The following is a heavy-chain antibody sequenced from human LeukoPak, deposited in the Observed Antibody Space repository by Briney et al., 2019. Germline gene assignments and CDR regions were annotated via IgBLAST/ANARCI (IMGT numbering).Heavy chain of an antibody. J-gene: IGHJ4*02. Sequence: ASVKVSCKASGYTFTSYYIHWVRQAPGQGLEWMGIINPSGGSTAYAQKFQGRVAMTRDTSTSRVYMEVSSLRSEDTAVYYCARTYSSSDEFDYWGQGTLVTVSS. CDR1: GYTFTSYY. D-gene: IGHD6-13*01. CDR2: INPSGGST. CDR3: ARTYSSSDEFDY. V-gene: IGHV1-46*01.